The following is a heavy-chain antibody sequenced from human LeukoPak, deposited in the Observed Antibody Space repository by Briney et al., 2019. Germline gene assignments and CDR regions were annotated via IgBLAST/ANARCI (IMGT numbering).Heavy chain of an antibody. CDR3: TTDLMDV. CDR1: GFTFSSAW. Sequence: GGSLRLSCAASGFTFSSAWMSWVRQAPGKGLEWVGRIKSKTDGWTADYAAPVKGRFTMSRDDSKNTLDLQMNSLKTEDTAVYYCTTDLMDVWGKGTTVTVSS. J-gene: IGHJ6*03. V-gene: IGHV3-15*01. CDR2: IKSKTDGWTA.